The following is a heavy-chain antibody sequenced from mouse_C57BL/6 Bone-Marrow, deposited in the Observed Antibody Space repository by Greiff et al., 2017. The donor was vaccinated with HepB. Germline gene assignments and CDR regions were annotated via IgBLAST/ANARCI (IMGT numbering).Heavy chain of an antibody. CDR1: GFTFSSYG. Sequence: EVMLVEYGGDLVKPGGSLKLSCAASGFTFSSYGMSWVRQTPDKRLEWVATISSGGSYTYYPDSVKGRFTISRDNAKNTLYLQMSSLKSEDTAMYYSARYEIYYGNYEEFAYWGQGTLVTVSA. J-gene: IGHJ3*01. D-gene: IGHD2-1*01. CDR3: ARYEIYYGNYEEFAY. V-gene: IGHV5-6*01. CDR2: ISSGGSYT.